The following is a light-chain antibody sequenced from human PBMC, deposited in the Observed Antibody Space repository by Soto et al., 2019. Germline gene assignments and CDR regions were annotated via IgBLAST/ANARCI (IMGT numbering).Light chain of an antibody. CDR1: QSISSY. Sequence: DIHMTQSPSPLSASVGARATITSRASQSISSYLNWYQQKPGKAPKLLIYAASSLQSGVPSRFSGSGSGTDFTLTISSLQPEDFATYYCQQSYSTPAFGQGTKVDIK. CDR3: QQSYSTPA. CDR2: AAS. V-gene: IGKV1-39*01. J-gene: IGKJ1*01.